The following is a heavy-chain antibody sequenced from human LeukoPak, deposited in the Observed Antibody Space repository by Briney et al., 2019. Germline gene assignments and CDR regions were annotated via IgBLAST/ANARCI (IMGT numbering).Heavy chain of an antibody. CDR2: ISRNGGST. D-gene: IGHD3-9*01. J-gene: IGHJ4*02. CDR1: GFTFSTYA. Sequence: GGSLRLSCAASGFTFSTYAMHWVRQAPGKGLEYVSGISRNGGSTYYADSLKGRFTISRDNSKNTLYLQMSSLRPEDTAVYYCATDTPLRYFDWLLLPARNSLSTNWVHYWGQGTLVTVSS. V-gene: IGHV3-64D*09. CDR3: ATDTPLRYFDWLLLPARNSLSTNWVHY.